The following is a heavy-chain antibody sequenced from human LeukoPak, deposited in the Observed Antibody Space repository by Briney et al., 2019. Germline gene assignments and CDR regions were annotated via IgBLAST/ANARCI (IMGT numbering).Heavy chain of an antibody. D-gene: IGHD2-2*01. CDR3: ARDDIVVVPAATNYYYYYGMDV. Sequence: AASVKVSCKASGYTFTSYGISWVRQAPGQGLEWMGWISAYNGNTNYAQKLQGRVTMTTDTSTSTAYMELRSLRSDDTAVYYCARDDIVVVPAATNYYYYYGMDVWGQGTTVTVSS. CDR2: ISAYNGNT. V-gene: IGHV1-18*01. J-gene: IGHJ6*02. CDR1: GYTFTSYG.